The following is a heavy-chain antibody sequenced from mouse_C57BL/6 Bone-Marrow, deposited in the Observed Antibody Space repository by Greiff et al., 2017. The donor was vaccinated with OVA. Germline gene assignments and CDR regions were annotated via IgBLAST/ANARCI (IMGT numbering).Heavy chain of an antibody. D-gene: IGHD2-5*01. J-gene: IGHJ2*01. V-gene: IGHV1-50*01. CDR3: ARDYSNLWYFDY. CDR1: GYTFTSYW. Sequence: VKLQQPGAELVKPGASVKLSCKASGYTFTSYWMQWVKQRPGQGLEWIGEIDPSDSYTNYNQKFKGKATLTVDTSSSTAYMQLSSLTSEDSAVYYCARDYSNLWYFDYWGQGTTLTVSS. CDR2: IDPSDSYT.